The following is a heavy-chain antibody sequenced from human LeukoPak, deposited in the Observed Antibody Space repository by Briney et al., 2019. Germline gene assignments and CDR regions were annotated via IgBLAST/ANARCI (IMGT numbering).Heavy chain of an antibody. CDR2: IYTSGST. Sequence: NPSETLSLTCTVSGGSISSYYWSWIRQPAGKGLEWIGRIYTSGSTNYNPSLKSRVTMSVDTSKNQFSLKLSSVTAADTAVYYCARDHYDFWSGYYYYGMDVWGQGTTVTVSS. CDR1: GGSISSYY. D-gene: IGHD3-3*01. J-gene: IGHJ6*02. V-gene: IGHV4-4*07. CDR3: ARDHYDFWSGYYYYGMDV.